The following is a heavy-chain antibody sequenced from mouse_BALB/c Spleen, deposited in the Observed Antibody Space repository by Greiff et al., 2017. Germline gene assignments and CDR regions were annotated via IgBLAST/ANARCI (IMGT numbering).Heavy chain of an antibody. V-gene: IGHV5-9-4*01. CDR3: ARGGNYGKYAMDY. D-gene: IGHD2-1*01. J-gene: IGHJ4*01. CDR2: ISSGGSYT. Sequence: EVQLVESGGGLVKPGGSLKLSCAASGFTFSSYAMSWVRQSPEKRLEWVAEISSGGSYTYYPDTVTGRFTISRDNAKNTLYLKMSSLRSEDTAMYYCARGGNYGKYAMDYWGQGTSVTVSS. CDR1: GFTFSSYA.